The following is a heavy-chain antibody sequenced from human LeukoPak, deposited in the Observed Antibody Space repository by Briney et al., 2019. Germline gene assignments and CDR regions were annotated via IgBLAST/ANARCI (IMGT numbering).Heavy chain of an antibody. V-gene: IGHV3-53*01. J-gene: IGHJ5*02. Sequence: GGSLRLSCAASGFTVSVNPMIWVRQAPGKGLECVSIIDNGGNTYYPDSVKGRFTISRDNSENTLSLQMNSLRAEDTALYYCARHSGSGLIHPWGQGTLVTVSS. D-gene: IGHD3-10*01. CDR1: GFTVSVNP. CDR3: ARHSGSGLIHP. CDR2: IDNGGNT.